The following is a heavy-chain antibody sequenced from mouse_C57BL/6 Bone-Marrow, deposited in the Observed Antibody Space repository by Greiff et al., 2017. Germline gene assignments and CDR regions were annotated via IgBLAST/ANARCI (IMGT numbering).Heavy chain of an antibody. CDR3: AKEVYYGSSYDWYFDV. D-gene: IGHD1-1*01. CDR2: IDPSDSYT. CDR1: GYTFTSYC. J-gene: IGHJ1*03. Sequence: QVQLKQPGAELVMPGASVKLSCKASGYTFTSYCMHWVKQRPGQGLEWIGEIDPSDSYTNYNQKFKGKSTLTVDKSSSTAYMQLSSLTSEDASVYYCAKEVYYGSSYDWYFDVWGTGTTVTVSS. V-gene: IGHV1-69*01.